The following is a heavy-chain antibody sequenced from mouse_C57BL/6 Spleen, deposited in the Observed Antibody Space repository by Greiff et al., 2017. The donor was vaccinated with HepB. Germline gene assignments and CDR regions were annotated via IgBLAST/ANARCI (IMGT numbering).Heavy chain of an antibody. CDR3: ARSRTSYSNFFWYFDV. J-gene: IGHJ1*03. CDR2: INPSSGYT. D-gene: IGHD2-5*01. V-gene: IGHV1-7*01. Sequence: QVQLQQSGAELVKPGASVKLSCKASGYTFTSYWMHWVKQRPGQGLEWIGYINPSSGYTKYNQTFKDKATLTADKSSSTAYMQLSSLTYADSAVYYFARSRTSYSNFFWYFDVWGTGTTVTVSS. CDR1: GYTFTSYW.